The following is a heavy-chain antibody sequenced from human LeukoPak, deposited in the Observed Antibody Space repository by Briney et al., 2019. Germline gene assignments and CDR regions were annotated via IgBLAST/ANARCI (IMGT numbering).Heavy chain of an antibody. Sequence: GGSLRLSCAAPGFXFHDYAIRWVRQAPGKGLEWVSLISGDGGSTFCADSVKGRFTISRDNSKNSLYLQMNSLRSDDTALYYCARESESSGWYDYWGQGTLVTVSS. CDR1: GFXFHDYA. CDR2: ISGDGGST. CDR3: ARESESSGWYDY. D-gene: IGHD6-19*01. J-gene: IGHJ4*02. V-gene: IGHV3-43*02.